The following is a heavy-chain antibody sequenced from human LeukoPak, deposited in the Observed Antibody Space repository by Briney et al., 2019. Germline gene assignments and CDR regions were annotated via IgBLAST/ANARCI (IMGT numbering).Heavy chain of an antibody. CDR1: GYSFTSYW. Sequence: GESLKISCTGSGYSFTSYWIGWVRQMPGKGLEWMGIIYPGDSDTRYSPSFQGQVTISADKSISTAYLQWSSLKASDTAMYYCARAYTTYYYDSSGYNHDAFDIWGQGTMVTVSS. V-gene: IGHV5-51*01. CDR3: ARAYTTYYYDSSGYNHDAFDI. D-gene: IGHD3-22*01. CDR2: IYPGDSDT. J-gene: IGHJ3*02.